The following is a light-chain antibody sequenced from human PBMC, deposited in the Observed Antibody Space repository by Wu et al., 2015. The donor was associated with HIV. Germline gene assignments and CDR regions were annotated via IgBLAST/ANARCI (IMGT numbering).Light chain of an antibody. CDR2: GAS. V-gene: IGKV3-20*01. J-gene: IGKJ1*01. CDR3: HQYGSSLRT. CDR1: ESISTTT. Sequence: SCRASESISTTTLAWYQXKPRPGSQGSSIYGASSRATGIPDRFSGSGSGTDFTLTISRLEPEDFAVYYCHQYGSSLRTFGQGTKVEIK.